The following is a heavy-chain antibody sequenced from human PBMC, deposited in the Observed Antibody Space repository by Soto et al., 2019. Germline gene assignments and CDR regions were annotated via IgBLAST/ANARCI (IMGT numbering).Heavy chain of an antibody. CDR1: GFSVSSLY. V-gene: IGHV3-66*01. CDR2: ISSDDNT. CDR3: ARDTFGGAYDFLH. J-gene: IGHJ4*02. D-gene: IGHD3-3*01. Sequence: EVQLVESGGGLVQPGGSLRLSCAASGFSVSSLYMTWVRQAPGKGLQWVAVISSDDNTYYADSVKGRFTISRDTSRNTLYLDMNRLRAEDTAVYYCARDTFGGAYDFLHGGQGTLVTVSS.